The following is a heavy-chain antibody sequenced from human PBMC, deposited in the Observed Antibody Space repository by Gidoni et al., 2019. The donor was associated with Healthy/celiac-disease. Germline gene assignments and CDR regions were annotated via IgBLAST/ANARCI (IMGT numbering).Heavy chain of an antibody. V-gene: IGHV2-26*01. CDR3: ARARYSSSWYDY. CDR1: GFSPSNARRG. D-gene: IGHD6-13*01. Sequence: QVTFTEYVPVLVTPTETLTLTCTVSGFSPSNARRGVSGIRQPPGKALEWLAHIFSNDEKAYSTSLKSRLTISKDTSNSQVVLTMTNIDPVDTAIYYCARARYSSSWYDYWGQGTLVTVSS. CDR2: IFSNDEK. J-gene: IGHJ4*02.